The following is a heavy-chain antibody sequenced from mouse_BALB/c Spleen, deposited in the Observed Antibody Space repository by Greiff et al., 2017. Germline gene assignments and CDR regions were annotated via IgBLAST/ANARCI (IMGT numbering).Heavy chain of an antibody. Sequence: EVKLQESGPSLVKPSQTLSLTCSVTGDSITSCYWNWIRKFPGNKLEYMGYISYSGSTYYNPSLKSRISITRDTSKNQYYLQLNSVTTEDTATYYCAISYDYYAMDYWGQGTSVTVSS. CDR1: GDSITSCY. CDR3: AISYDYYAMDY. V-gene: IGHV3-8*02. J-gene: IGHJ4*01. D-gene: IGHD2-1*01. CDR2: ISYSGST.